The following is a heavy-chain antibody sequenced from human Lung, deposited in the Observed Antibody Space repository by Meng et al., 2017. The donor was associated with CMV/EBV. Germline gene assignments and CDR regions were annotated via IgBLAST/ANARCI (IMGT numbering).Heavy chain of an antibody. CDR1: GFTFRSFW. CDR3: ARDSPDCDLWSGYYGCYFQI. J-gene: IGHJ1*01. CDR2: INSDGSST. D-gene: IGHD3-3*01. V-gene: IGHV3-74*01. Sequence: GESLKIPCPGSGFTFRSFWMDWVRQAPGKGLVWVSRINSDGSSTSYAYSVKGRFTISRDNAKNTLYLQMNSLRADDTAVYYCARDSPDCDLWSGYYGCYFQIWGQGTLVTGSS.